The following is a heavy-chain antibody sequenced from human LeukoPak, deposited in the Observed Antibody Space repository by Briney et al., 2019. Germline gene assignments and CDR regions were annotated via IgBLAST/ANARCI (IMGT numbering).Heavy chain of an antibody. CDR2: INHSGST. CDR3: ARGLDTGAVAGDFDY. V-gene: IGHV4-34*01. D-gene: IGHD6-19*01. CDR1: GGSFSGYY. J-gene: IGHJ4*02. Sequence: PSETLSLTCAVYGGSFSGYYWSWIRQPPGKGLEWIGEINHSGSTNYNPSLKSRVTISVDTSKNQFSLKLSSVTAADTAVYYCARGLDTGAVAGDFDYWGQGTLVTVSS.